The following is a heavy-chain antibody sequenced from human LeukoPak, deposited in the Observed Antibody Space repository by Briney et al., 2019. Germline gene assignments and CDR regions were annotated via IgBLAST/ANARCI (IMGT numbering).Heavy chain of an antibody. CDR3: DKTGRAVPAQGYYFDF. CDR1: GFTFSSYS. J-gene: IGHJ4*02. CDR2: ISSSSTYI. Sequence: GGSLRLSCAASGFTFSSYSMNWVRQAPGKGLEWVSSISSSSTYINYADSVKGRFTVSRDNAKSSLFLEMNSLRAEDTAVYDWDKTGRAVPAQGYYFDFWGQGTLVTVSP. V-gene: IGHV3-21*06. D-gene: IGHD6-19*01.